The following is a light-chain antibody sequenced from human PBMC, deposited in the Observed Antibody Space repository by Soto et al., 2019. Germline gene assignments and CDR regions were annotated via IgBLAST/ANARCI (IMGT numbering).Light chain of an antibody. J-gene: IGLJ3*02. V-gene: IGLV1-40*01. CDR1: SSNFGARYD. CDR3: QSYDTRLGAEL. Sequence: QSVLTQPPSVSGAPGQRVTLSCTGSSSNFGARYDVHWYQHIPGKAPKLIIFGNTNRPSGVPDRFSGSRSGTSASLVIAGLQPEEEAHYYCQSYDTRLGAELFGGGTKLTVL. CDR2: GNT.